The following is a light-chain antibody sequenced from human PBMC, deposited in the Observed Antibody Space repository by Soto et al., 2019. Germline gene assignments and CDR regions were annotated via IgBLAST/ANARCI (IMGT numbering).Light chain of an antibody. CDR2: RND. CDR1: SSNIGITY. V-gene: IGLV1-47*01. CDR3: ASWDDSLSGRV. Sequence: QSVLTQPPSASGTPGQRVTISCSGSSSNIGITYVYWYQQLPGTAPKLLIYRNDQRPSGVPDRFSGSKSGTSASLAISGLRSDDEADYYCASWDDSLSGRVFGGGTKLTVL. J-gene: IGLJ3*02.